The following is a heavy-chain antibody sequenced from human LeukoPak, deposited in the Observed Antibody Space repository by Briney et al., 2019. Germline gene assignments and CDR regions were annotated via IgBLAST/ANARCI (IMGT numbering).Heavy chain of an antibody. CDR3: ASDRRGYYDSSGYFDR. Sequence: SETLSLTCTVSGDSVGSDNYYWSWIRQLPGKGLEWIGYIYHNGGTKYNPSLRSRVTMSVDTSKNHVSLKLGSVTAADTAVYYCASDRRGYYDSSGYFDRWGQGTLVTVSS. CDR1: GDSVGSDNYY. D-gene: IGHD3-22*01. CDR2: IYHNGGT. J-gene: IGHJ4*02. V-gene: IGHV4-61*03.